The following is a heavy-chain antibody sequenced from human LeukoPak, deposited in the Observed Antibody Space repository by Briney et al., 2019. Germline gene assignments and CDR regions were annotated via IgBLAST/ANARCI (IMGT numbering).Heavy chain of an antibody. CDR3: ARLRRKCGNFDL. CDR2: IYYSGST. V-gene: IGHV4-59*08. CDR1: GGSISSYY. J-gene: IGHJ2*01. Sequence: SETLSLTCTVSGGSISSYYWSWIRQPPGKGLEWIGYIYYSGSTNYNPSLKSRVTISVDTSKNQFSLKLSSVTAADTAVYYCARLRRKCGNFDLGGGATLVTVSS.